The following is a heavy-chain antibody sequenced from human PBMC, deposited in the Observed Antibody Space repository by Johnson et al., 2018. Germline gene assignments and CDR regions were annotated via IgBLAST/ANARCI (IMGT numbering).Heavy chain of an antibody. J-gene: IGHJ4*02. D-gene: IGHD6-13*01. Sequence: VQLQESGGGLVKPGGSLRLSCEASGFVFSHYTMQWVRQAPGKGLEWVSSISSGSSYIYYAASLKGRFTISRANAKNSLYLQRNSLRAEDTAVYYCAREGLAAARHSYFLDFWGQGSLVTVSS. CDR2: ISSGSSYI. V-gene: IGHV3-21*01. CDR3: AREGLAAARHSYFLDF. CDR1: GFVFSHYT.